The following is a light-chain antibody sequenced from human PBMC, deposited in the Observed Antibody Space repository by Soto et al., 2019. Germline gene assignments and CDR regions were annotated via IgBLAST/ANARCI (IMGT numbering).Light chain of an antibody. Sequence: EIVMTQSPATLYVSPGERATLSCRASQSVSRNLAWYQQKPGQAPRLLIYGASTRATGIPARFSGSGSGTEFTLTISSLQSDDLAVYYCQQYNNWPMYTFGQGTKLEIK. CDR1: QSVSRN. V-gene: IGKV3-15*01. CDR3: QQYNNWPMYT. CDR2: GAS. J-gene: IGKJ2*01.